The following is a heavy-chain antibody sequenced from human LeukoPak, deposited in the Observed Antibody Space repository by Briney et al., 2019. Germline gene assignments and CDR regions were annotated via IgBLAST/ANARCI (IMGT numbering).Heavy chain of an antibody. Sequence: PSETLSLTCAVYGGSFSGYYWSWIRQPPGKGLEWIGEINHSGSTNYNPSLKSRVTISVDTSKNQFSLKLSSATAADTAVYYCARGSYYGSGSYYNRQYYYYGMDVWGKGTTVTVSS. CDR2: INHSGST. V-gene: IGHV4-34*01. CDR1: GGSFSGYY. CDR3: ARGSYYGSGSYYNRQYYYYGMDV. J-gene: IGHJ6*04. D-gene: IGHD3-10*01.